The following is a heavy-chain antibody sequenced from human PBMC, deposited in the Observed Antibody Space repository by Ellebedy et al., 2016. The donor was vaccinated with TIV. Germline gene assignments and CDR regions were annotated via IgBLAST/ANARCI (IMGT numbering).Heavy chain of an antibody. V-gene: IGHV4-59*01. CDR3: ARSSGWNRFDY. J-gene: IGHJ4*02. CDR2: IYYSGST. D-gene: IGHD6-19*01. CDR1: GGSISSYY. Sequence: MPSETLSPTCTVSGGSISSYYWSWIRQLPGKGLEWIGYIYYSGSTNYNPSLKSRVTIAIDTSKKQISLKLSSVTAADSAVYYCARSSGWNRFDYWGQGTLVTVSS.